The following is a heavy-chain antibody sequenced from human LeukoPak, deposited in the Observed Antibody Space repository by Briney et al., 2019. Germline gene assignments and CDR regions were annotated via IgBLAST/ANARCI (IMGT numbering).Heavy chain of an antibody. CDR2: IKSKTDGGTT. CDR1: GFTSSNAW. D-gene: IGHD2-2*02. V-gene: IGHV3-15*01. Sequence: PGGSLRLSCAASGFTSSNAWMSWVRQAPGKGLEWVGRIKSKTDGGTTDYAAPVKGRFTISRDDSKNTLYLQMNSLKTEDTAVYYCTTDLYCSSTSCYTSNDYWGQGTLVTVSS. J-gene: IGHJ4*02. CDR3: TTDLYCSSTSCYTSNDY.